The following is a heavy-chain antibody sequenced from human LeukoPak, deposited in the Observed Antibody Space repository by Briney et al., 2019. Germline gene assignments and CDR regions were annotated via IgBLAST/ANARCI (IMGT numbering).Heavy chain of an antibody. Sequence: SGPVLVKPTETLTLTCTVSGFSLSNTRMGVSWIRQPPGKALEWLAHIFSNDDKSYSTSLKSRLTISKDTSKSQVVLTMTNMDPVDTATYYCARISSIAARPGHYYYMDVWGKGTTVTVSS. J-gene: IGHJ6*03. D-gene: IGHD6-6*01. CDR2: IFSNDDK. CDR3: ARISSIAARPGHYYYMDV. V-gene: IGHV2-26*01. CDR1: GFSLSNTRMG.